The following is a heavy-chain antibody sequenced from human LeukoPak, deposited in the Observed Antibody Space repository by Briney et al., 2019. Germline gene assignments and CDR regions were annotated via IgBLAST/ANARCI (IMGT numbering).Heavy chain of an antibody. Sequence: PGRSLRLSCAASGFTFSRYAMHWVRQAPGKGLEWVAVISYDGSNEYYADSVKGRFTISRDSSENTLYPQMNSLRVEDTAVYYCARVGYYSSGPVSYFDYWGQGTLVTVSS. CDR1: GFTFSRYA. V-gene: IGHV3-30-3*01. CDR2: ISYDGSNE. J-gene: IGHJ4*02. D-gene: IGHD3-10*01. CDR3: ARVGYYSSGPVSYFDY.